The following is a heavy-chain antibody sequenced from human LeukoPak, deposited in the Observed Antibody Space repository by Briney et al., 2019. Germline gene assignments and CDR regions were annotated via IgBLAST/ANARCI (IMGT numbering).Heavy chain of an antibody. CDR3: ARERFGVTSGSYSHYYYGMDV. CDR2: IYYSGST. J-gene: IGHJ6*02. V-gene: IGHV4-61*08. D-gene: IGHD1-26*01. Sequence: SETLSLTCTVSGGSISSGDYYWSWIRQPPGKGLEWIGYIYYSGSTNYNPSLKSRVTISVDTSKNQFSLKLSSVTAADTAVYYCARERFGVTSGSYSHYYYGMDVWGQGTTVTVSS. CDR1: GGSISSGDYY.